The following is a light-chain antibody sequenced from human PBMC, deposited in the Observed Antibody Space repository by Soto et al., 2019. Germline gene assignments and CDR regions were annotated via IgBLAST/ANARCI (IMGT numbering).Light chain of an antibody. CDR1: SSNIGSNT. J-gene: IGLJ1*01. V-gene: IGLV1-44*01. CDR3: AAWDDSLSGYV. Sequence: QSVLTQPPSASGTPGQRVTISCSGSSSNIGSNTVNWYQQLPGTTPKLLIYSNNQRPSGVPDRFSGSKSGTSASLAISGLQSVYEADYYCAAWDDSLSGYVFGTGTQLTVL. CDR2: SNN.